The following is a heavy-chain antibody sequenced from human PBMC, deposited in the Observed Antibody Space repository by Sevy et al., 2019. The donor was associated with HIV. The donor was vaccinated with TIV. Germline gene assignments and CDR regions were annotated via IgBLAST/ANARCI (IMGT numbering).Heavy chain of an antibody. CDR1: GFTFSDYA. CDR3: AKRGYYDRSGYGPFSY. Sequence: GGSLRLSCAASGFTFSDYAMSWVRQAPGEGLEWVSGISGSGDNTYYADSVKGRFTISRDSSKTTLYLQMNSLRAEDTAVYYCAKRGYYDRSGYGPFSYWGQGTQVTVSS. V-gene: IGHV3-23*01. J-gene: IGHJ4*02. CDR2: ISGSGDNT. D-gene: IGHD3-22*01.